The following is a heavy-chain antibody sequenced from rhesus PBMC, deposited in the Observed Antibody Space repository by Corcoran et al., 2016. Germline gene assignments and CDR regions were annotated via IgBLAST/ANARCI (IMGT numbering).Heavy chain of an antibody. Sequence: EVQLVESGGGLAKPGGSLRLSCAASGFSFSDSYMYWVRQAPGEGLEWVAGISYTGGSTSYADSVKGRFTISRENAKNTLYLQMDSLRAEDTAVYYCARDYYSGKDRFDVWGPGVLVTVSS. CDR2: ISYTGGST. J-gene: IGHJ5-1*01. V-gene: IGHV3S18*01. D-gene: IGHD3-16*01. CDR3: ARDYYSGKDRFDV. CDR1: GFSFSDSY.